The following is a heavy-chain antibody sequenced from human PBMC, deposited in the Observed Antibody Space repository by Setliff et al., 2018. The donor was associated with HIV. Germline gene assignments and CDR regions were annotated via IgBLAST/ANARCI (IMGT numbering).Heavy chain of an antibody. CDR3: ARGRGSLPVLYYYYYYMDV. Sequence: SETLSLTCAVYGGSFSGYYWSWIRQPPGKGLEWIGEINHSGSTNYNPSLKGRVTISVDTSKNQFSLKLSSVTAADTAVYYCARGRGSLPVLYYYYYYMDVWGKGTTVTVSS. CDR1: GGSFSGYY. CDR2: INHSGST. D-gene: IGHD1-26*01. V-gene: IGHV4-34*01. J-gene: IGHJ6*03.